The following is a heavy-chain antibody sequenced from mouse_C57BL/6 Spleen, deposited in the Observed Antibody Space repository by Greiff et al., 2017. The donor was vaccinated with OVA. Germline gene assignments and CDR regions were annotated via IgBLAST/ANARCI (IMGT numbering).Heavy chain of an antibody. Sequence: QVQLQQLGAELVMPGASVKLSCKASGYTFTSYWMHWVKQRPGQGLEWIGEIDPSDSYTNYNQKLKGKSTLTVDKSSSTAYMQLSSLTSEDSAVYYCARPLRDYAMDYWGQGTSVTVSS. J-gene: IGHJ4*01. CDR3: ARPLRDYAMDY. CDR1: GYTFTSYW. CDR2: IDPSDSYT. D-gene: IGHD6-1*01. V-gene: IGHV1-69*01.